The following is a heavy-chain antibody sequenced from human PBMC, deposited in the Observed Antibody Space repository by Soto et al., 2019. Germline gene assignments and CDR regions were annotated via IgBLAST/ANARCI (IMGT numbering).Heavy chain of an antibody. D-gene: IGHD1-26*01. CDR1: GYSFTSRD. CDR2: MQPSSGRT. J-gene: IGHJ4*02. V-gene: IGHV1-8*01. CDR3: ARGVTAGVDY. Sequence: RASVKVSCKASGYSFTSRDINWVRQTTGQGLEWMGWMQPSSGRTGYAQKFQGRVTMTRDTSINTAYMELSSLTSDDTAFYYCARGVTAGVDYWGEGTLGTV.